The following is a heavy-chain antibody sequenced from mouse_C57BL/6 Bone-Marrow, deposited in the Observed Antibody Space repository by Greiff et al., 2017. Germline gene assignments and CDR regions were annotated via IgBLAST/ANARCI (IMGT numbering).Heavy chain of an antibody. D-gene: IGHD1-1*01. CDR2: IWSGGST. CDR3: ARKEYYGSWAWFAY. J-gene: IGHJ3*01. V-gene: IGHV2-2*01. Sequence: QVQLQQSGPGLVQPSQSLSITCTVSGFSLTSYGVHWVRQSPGKGLEWLGVIWSGGSTDYTAAFISRLSISKDNSKSQVFFKMNSLQADDTAIYYCARKEYYGSWAWFAYWGQGTLVTVSA. CDR1: GFSLTSYG.